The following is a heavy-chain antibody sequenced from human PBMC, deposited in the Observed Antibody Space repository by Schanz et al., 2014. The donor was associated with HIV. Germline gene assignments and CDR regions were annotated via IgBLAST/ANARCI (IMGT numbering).Heavy chain of an antibody. Sequence: QVQLQESGPGLVKPAQTLSLTCTVSGGSISSSGYYYWTWIRQHPGKGLEWIGYIYYSVNTKYNPSLKSRVTIAVDTSKNQLSLKLTSVTAADTAVYYCARFSTIFGVVYWFDPWGQGTLVTVSS. D-gene: IGHD3-3*01. CDR2: IYYSVNT. J-gene: IGHJ5*02. V-gene: IGHV4-31*03. CDR1: GGSISSSGYYY. CDR3: ARFSTIFGVVYWFDP.